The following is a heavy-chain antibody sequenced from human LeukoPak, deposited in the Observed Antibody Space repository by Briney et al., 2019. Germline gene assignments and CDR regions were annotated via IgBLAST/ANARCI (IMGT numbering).Heavy chain of an antibody. CDR1: GFIFSSYG. Sequence: GGSVSLSCAASGFIFSSYGMHWNRQAPGKGLEWVAVISYDGSDKWYADSVKGRFTMSRDNSKNTLSLQMNSLRDEDTAVYYCAKGSGYCTGGSCWRLWGQGTPVTVTS. D-gene: IGHD2-15*01. CDR2: ISYDGSDK. J-gene: IGHJ1*01. CDR3: AKGSGYCTGGSCWRL. V-gene: IGHV3-30*18.